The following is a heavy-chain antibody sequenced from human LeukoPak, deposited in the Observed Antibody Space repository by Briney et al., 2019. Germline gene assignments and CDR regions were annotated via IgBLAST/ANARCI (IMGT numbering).Heavy chain of an antibody. V-gene: IGHV3-30*18. CDR3: SKVTEAYYFDY. CDR2: ISYDGSNK. Sequence: PGRSLRLSCAASGFTFSSYGMHWVRQAPGKGLEWVAVISYDGSNKYYADSVKGRFTISRDNSKNTLYLQMNSLRAEDTAVYYCSKVTEAYYFDYWGQGTLVTVSS. J-gene: IGHJ4*02. CDR1: GFTFSSYG. D-gene: IGHD2-21*02.